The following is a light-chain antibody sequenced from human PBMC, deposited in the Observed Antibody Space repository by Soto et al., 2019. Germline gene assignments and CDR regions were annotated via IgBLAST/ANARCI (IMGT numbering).Light chain of an antibody. CDR1: SGSVSTSYY. Sequence: QAVVTQEPSFSVSPGGTVTLTCGLSSGSVSTSYYPSWYQQTPGQAPRTLIYSTNTRSSGVPDRFSGSILGNKAALTITGAPADEETYYYWCVYNGSGIWVFGGGTKLTVL. CDR2: STN. J-gene: IGLJ3*02. V-gene: IGLV8-61*01. CDR3: CVYNGSGIWV.